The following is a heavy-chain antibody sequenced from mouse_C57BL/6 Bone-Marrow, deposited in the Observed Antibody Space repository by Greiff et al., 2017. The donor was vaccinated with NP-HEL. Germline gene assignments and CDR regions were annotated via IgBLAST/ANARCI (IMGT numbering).Heavy chain of an antibody. V-gene: IGHV1-15*01. D-gene: IGHD1-1*01. CDR3: TRRGYGSSPGWFAY. Sequence: QVQLKESGAELVRPGASVTLSCKASGYTFTDYEMHWVKQTPVHGLEWIGAIDPETGGTAYNQKFKGKAILTADKSSSTAYMELRSLTSEDSAVYYCTRRGYGSSPGWFAYWGQGTLVTVSA. J-gene: IGHJ3*01. CDR2: IDPETGGT. CDR1: GYTFTDYE.